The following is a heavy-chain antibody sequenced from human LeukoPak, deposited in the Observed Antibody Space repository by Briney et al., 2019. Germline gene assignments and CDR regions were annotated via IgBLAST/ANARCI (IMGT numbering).Heavy chain of an antibody. CDR3: ARDAIPLDCSGGSCYSEDYYYYMDV. CDR1: GFTFSSYA. J-gene: IGHJ6*03. Sequence: SGGSLRLSCAASGFTFSSYAMHWVRQAPGKGLEYVSAISSNGGSTYYANSVKGRFTISRDNSKNTLYLQMGSLRAEDMAVYYCARDAIPLDCSGGSCYSEDYYYYMDVWGKGTTVTVSS. D-gene: IGHD2-15*01. V-gene: IGHV3-64*01. CDR2: ISSNGGST.